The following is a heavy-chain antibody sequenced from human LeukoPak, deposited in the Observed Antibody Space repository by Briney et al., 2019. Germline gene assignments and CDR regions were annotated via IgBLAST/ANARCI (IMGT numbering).Heavy chain of an antibody. CDR3: AVSITMVRGAHGGMDV. CDR2: ISYDGSNK. Sequence: PGGSLRLSCAASGFTFSSYGMHWVRQAPGKGLEWVAVISYDGSNKYCADSVKGRFTISRDNSKNTLYLQMNSLRAEDTAVYYCAVSITMVRGAHGGMDVWGQGTTVTVSS. D-gene: IGHD3-10*01. CDR1: GFTFSSYG. J-gene: IGHJ6*02. V-gene: IGHV3-30*03.